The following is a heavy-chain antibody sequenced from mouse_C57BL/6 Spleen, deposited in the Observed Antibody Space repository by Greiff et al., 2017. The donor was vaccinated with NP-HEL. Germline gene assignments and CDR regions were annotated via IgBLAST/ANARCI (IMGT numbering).Heavy chain of an antibody. J-gene: IGHJ4*01. CDR2: IYPGDGDT. CDR3: ARSGNLRSNYLYAMDD. CDR1: GYAFSSSW. Sequence: QVQLQQSGPELVKPGASVKISCKASGYAFSSSWMNWVKQRPGKGLEWIGRIYPGDGDTNYNGKFKGKATLTADKSSSTAYLQLSSLTSEDAAVYCCARSGNLRSNYLYAMDDWGKGTSVTASS. V-gene: IGHV1-82*01. D-gene: IGHD2-5*01.